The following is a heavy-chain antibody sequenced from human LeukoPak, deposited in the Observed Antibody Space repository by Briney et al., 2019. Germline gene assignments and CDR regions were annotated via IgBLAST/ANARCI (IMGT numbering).Heavy chain of an antibody. CDR3: AHCSGGSCYSRGVDY. CDR1: GFTFSSYA. Sequence: GGSLRLSCAASGFTFSSYAMSWVRQAPGKGLEWVSAISGSGGSTYYADSVKGRFTISRDNAKNSLYLQMNSLRAEDTAVYYCAHCSGGSCYSRGVDYWGQGTLVTVSS. CDR2: ISGSGGST. V-gene: IGHV3-23*01. D-gene: IGHD2-15*01. J-gene: IGHJ4*02.